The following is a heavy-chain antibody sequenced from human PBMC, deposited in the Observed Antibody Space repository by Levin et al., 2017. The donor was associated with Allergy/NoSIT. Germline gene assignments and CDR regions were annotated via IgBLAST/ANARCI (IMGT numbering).Heavy chain of an antibody. V-gene: IGHV5-51*01. CDR3: ARYGGYYGSRQNNWFDP. D-gene: IGHD3-10*01. CDR2: IYPGDSDT. J-gene: IGHJ5*02. Sequence: GESLKISCKGSGYSFTSYWIGWVRQMPGKGLEWMGIIYPGDSDTRYSPSFQGQVTISADKSISTAYLQWSSLKASDTAMYYCARYGGYYGSRQNNWFDPWGQGTLVTVSS. CDR1: GYSFTSYW.